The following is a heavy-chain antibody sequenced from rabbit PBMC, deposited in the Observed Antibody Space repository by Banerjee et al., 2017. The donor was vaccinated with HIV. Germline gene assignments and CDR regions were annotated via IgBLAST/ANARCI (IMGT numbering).Heavy chain of an antibody. Sequence: QEQLEESGGDLVKPEGSLTLTCTASGFSFSGNYWICWVRQAPGKGLEWIACIDGSGSRDTYYATWTKGRFTISKTSSTTVTLQMTSLTVADTATYFCARSVIGWGGLELWGPGTLVTVS. CDR1: GFSFSGNYW. D-gene: IGHD4-1*01. J-gene: IGHJ4*01. CDR2: IDGSGSRDT. CDR3: ARSVIGWGGLEL. V-gene: IGHV1S45*01.